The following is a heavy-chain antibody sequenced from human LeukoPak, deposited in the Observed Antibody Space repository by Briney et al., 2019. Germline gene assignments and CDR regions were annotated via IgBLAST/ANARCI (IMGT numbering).Heavy chain of an antibody. J-gene: IGHJ6*03. D-gene: IGHD6-13*01. Sequence: SETLSLTCAVYGGSFSGYYWSWIRQPPGKGLEWIGEINHSGSTNYNPSLKSRVTISVDTSKNQFSLKLSSVIAADTAVYYCARVRAAAGTGYYYYCYMDVWGKGTTVTVSS. CDR2: INHSGST. V-gene: IGHV4-34*01. CDR1: GGSFSGYY. CDR3: ARVRAAAGTGYYYYCYMDV.